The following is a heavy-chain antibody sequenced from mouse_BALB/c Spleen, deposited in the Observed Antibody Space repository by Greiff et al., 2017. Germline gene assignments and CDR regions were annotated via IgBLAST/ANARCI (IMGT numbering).Heavy chain of an antibody. CDR2: IDPANGNT. V-gene: IGHV14-3*02. CDR1: GFNIKDTY. J-gene: IGHJ1*01. Sequence: EVQGVESGAELVKPGASVKLSCTASGFNIKDTYMHWVKQRPEQGLEWIGRIDPANGNTKYDPKFQGKATITADTSSNTAYLQLSSLTSEDTAVYYCARSRTPLCFDVWGAGTTVTVSS. CDR3: ARSRTPLCFDV.